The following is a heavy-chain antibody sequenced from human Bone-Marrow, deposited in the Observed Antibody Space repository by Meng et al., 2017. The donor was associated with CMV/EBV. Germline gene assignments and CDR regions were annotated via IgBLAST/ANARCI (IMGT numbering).Heavy chain of an antibody. D-gene: IGHD1-26*01. CDR2: IKQDGSEK. J-gene: IGHJ4*02. CDR1: GFTFSSYW. CDR3: AKLPRSGSYYFGYYFDY. Sequence: GGSLRLSCAASGFTFSSYWMSWVRQAPGKGLEWVANIKQDGSEKYYVDSVKGRFTISRDNAKNSLYLQMNSLRAEDTAVYYCAKLPRSGSYYFGYYFDYWGQGTLVTVSS. V-gene: IGHV3-7*03.